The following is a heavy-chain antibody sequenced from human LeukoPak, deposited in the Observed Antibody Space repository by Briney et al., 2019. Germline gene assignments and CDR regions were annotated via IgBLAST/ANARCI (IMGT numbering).Heavy chain of an antibody. CDR3: AKAGGSVDY. V-gene: IGHV3-23*01. CDR2: ISGSGGAT. Sequence: GGSLRLSCAASGFTFSSYAMSWVRQAPGKGLEWVSGISGSGGATNYADSVKGRFTISRDNSKNTLYLQMNSLRAEDTAVYYCAKAGGSVDYWGQGTLVTVSS. D-gene: IGHD4-23*01. CDR1: GFTFSSYA. J-gene: IGHJ4*02.